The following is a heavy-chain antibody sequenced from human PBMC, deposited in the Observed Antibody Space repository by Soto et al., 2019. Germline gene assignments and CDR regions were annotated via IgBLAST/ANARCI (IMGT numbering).Heavy chain of an antibody. CDR1: GGSFSGYY. CDR3: ARGQGYSSGWFYYYYYGMDV. V-gene: IGHV4-34*01. CDR2: INHSGST. D-gene: IGHD6-19*01. Sequence: SETLSLTCAVYGGSFSGYYWSWIRQPPGKGLEWIGEINHSGSTNYNPSPKRRVTISVDTSKNQFSLKLSSVTAADTAVYYCARGQGYSSGWFYYYYYGMDVWGQGTTVTVSS. J-gene: IGHJ6*02.